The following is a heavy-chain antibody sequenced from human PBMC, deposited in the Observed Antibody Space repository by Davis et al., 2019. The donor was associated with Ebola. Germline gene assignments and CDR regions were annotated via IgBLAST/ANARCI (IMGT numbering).Heavy chain of an antibody. V-gene: IGHV3-23*01. D-gene: IGHD1-1*01. Sequence: GESLKISCAASGFIFKTYAMTWVRQAPGKGLEWVSSITDSGGSTFYADSVKGRFTITRDNSKNTVFLQMNSLRAEDTAVYYCAKTAMDNRDYYQGVDVWGLGTTVTVSS. CDR1: GFIFKTYA. CDR3: AKTAMDNRDYYQGVDV. CDR2: ITDSGGST. J-gene: IGHJ6*02.